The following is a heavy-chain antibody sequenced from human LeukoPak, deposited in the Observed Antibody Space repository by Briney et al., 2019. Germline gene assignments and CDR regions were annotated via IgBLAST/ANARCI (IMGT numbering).Heavy chain of an antibody. D-gene: IGHD3-3*01. V-gene: IGHV1-69*05. Sequence: ASVKVSCRASGGTFSSYAISWVRQAPGQGLEWMGGIIPIFGTANYAQKFQGRVTITTDESTSTAYMELSSLRSEDTAVYYCARGAIDYDFWSGYLVRTQFDPWGQGTLVTVSS. CDR3: ARGAIDYDFWSGYLVRTQFDP. CDR2: IIPIFGTA. J-gene: IGHJ5*02. CDR1: GGTFSSYA.